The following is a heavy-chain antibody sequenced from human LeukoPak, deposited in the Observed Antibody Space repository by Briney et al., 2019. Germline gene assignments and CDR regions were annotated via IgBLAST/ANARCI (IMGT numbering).Heavy chain of an antibody. D-gene: IGHD3-22*01. Sequence: PSETLSLTCTVSGGSISSYYWSWIRQPPGKGPEWIGYIYYSGSTNYNPSLKSRVTISVDTSKNQFSLKLSSVTAADTAVYYCARSSRAPGGYYDSSGPFDYWGQGTLVTVSS. CDR2: IYYSGST. CDR1: GGSISSYY. V-gene: IGHV4-59*08. CDR3: ARSSRAPGGYYDSSGPFDY. J-gene: IGHJ4*02.